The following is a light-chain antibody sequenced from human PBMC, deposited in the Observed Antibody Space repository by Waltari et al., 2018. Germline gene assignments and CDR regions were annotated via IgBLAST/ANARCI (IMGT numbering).Light chain of an antibody. CDR2: AAT. Sequence: DIQMTQSPSSLSASVGDTVTITCRASQGINSYLYWFQQKPGKAPKLLIYAATTLQSGVPSRFSGSGSGTEFTLTISSLQPEDFAAYYCLQHNSYPYSFGQGTKVEIK. V-gene: IGKV1-17*01. J-gene: IGKJ2*03. CDR1: QGINSY. CDR3: LQHNSYPYS.